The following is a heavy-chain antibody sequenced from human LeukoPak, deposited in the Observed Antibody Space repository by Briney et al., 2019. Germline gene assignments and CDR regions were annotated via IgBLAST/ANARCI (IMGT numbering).Heavy chain of an antibody. CDR2: IYYSGST. V-gene: IGHV4-59*01. J-gene: IGHJ4*02. Sequence: SETLSLTCTVSGGSISSYYWSWIRQPPGKGLEWIGYIYYSGSTNYNPSLKSRVTISVDTSKNQFSLKLSSVTAADTAVYYCARARYSSGWYSYWGQGTLVTVSS. CDR1: GGSISSYY. CDR3: ARARYSSGWYSY. D-gene: IGHD6-19*01.